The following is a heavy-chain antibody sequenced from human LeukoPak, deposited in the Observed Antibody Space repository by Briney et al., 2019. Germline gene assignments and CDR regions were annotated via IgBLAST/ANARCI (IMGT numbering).Heavy chain of an antibody. CDR2: ISSSSSYI. V-gene: IGHV3-21*01. J-gene: IGHJ4*02. Sequence: GGSLRLSCAASGFTFSSYSMNWVRQAPGKGLEWVSSISSSSSYIYYADSVKGRFTISRDNAKNSLYLQMNSLRAEDTAVYYCARVPLRGQQLVRDYWGQGTLVAVSS. CDR3: ARVPLRGQQLVRDY. CDR1: GFTFSSYS. D-gene: IGHD6-13*01.